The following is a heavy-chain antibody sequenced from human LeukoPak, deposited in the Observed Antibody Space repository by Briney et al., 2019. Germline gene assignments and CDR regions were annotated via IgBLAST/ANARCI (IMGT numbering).Heavy chain of an antibody. CDR1: GFTFSSYA. J-gene: IGHJ4*02. CDR3: AKLGYCSSTSCSMGGLDF. V-gene: IGHV3-23*01. Sequence: GGSLRLSCAASGFTFSSYAMSWVRQAPGKGLEWVSGISGSGGSTYYADSVTGRFTISRDNSENTLYLQMNSLRAEDTAIYYCAKLGYCSSTSCSMGGLDFWGQGTLVTVSS. D-gene: IGHD2-2*01. CDR2: ISGSGGST.